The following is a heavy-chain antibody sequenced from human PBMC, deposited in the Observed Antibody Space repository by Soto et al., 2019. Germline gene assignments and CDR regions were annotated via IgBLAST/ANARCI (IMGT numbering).Heavy chain of an antibody. CDR3: ARDLPQYGSGSYPHYYGMDV. J-gene: IGHJ6*02. Sequence: QVQLQESGPGLVKPSQTLSLTCTVSGESINNGGYYWSWIRQHPGKGLEWIGYVYYTGSTYYNPYLKSRLTISVDRSQNQFSLKLSSVTAADTAVYYCARDLPQYGSGSYPHYYGMDVWGQGTTVTVSS. D-gene: IGHD3-10*01. CDR1: GESINNGGYY. CDR2: VYYTGST. V-gene: IGHV4-31*03.